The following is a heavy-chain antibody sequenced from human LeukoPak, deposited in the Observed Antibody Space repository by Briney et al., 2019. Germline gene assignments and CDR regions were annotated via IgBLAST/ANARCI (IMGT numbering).Heavy chain of an antibody. Sequence: SETLSLTCTVSGGSISSGGYYWSWIRQPPGKGLEWIGYIYHSGSTYYNPSLKSRVTIPVDRSKNQFSLKLSSVTAADTAVYYCARNWGNYYYYMDVWGKGTTVTVSS. CDR2: IYHSGST. J-gene: IGHJ6*03. D-gene: IGHD7-27*01. V-gene: IGHV4-30-2*01. CDR1: GGSISSGGYY. CDR3: ARNWGNYYYYMDV.